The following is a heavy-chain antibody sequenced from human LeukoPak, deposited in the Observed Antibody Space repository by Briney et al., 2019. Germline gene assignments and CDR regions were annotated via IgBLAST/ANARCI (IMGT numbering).Heavy chain of an antibody. D-gene: IGHD6-19*01. V-gene: IGHV3-30*18. CDR1: GFTFSSYG. Sequence: GGSLRLSCAASGFTFSSYGMHWVRQAPGKGLEWVAAISYDGSNKYYADSVKGRFTISRDNSKNTLYLQMNSLRAEDTAVYYCAKDLSPGYSSGWYGRYFDYWGQGTLVTVSS. CDR3: AKDLSPGYSSGWYGRYFDY. J-gene: IGHJ4*02. CDR2: ISYDGSNK.